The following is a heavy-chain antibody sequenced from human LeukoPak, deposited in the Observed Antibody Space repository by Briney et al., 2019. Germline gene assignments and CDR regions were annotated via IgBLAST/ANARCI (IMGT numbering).Heavy chain of an antibody. CDR3: ASQKTLVRGAIRLFDASDI. Sequence: SETLSLTCTVSGGSISSNSDFWGWIRQPPGKGLEWIGIIHYSGSIYYSPSLKSRLSISIDTSKNQFSLKLISVTAADTAVYYCASQKTLVRGAIRLFDASDIWGQGTVVTVSS. V-gene: IGHV4-39*01. CDR1: GGSISSNSDF. J-gene: IGHJ3*02. CDR2: IHYSGSI. D-gene: IGHD3-10*01.